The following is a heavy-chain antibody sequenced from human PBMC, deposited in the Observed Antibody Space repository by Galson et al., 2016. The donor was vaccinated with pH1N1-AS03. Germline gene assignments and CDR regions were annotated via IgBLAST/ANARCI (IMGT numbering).Heavy chain of an antibody. CDR2: ITSGGNT. CDR1: GFSFSSYA. Sequence: SLRLSCAASGFSFSSYAMSWVRQAPGKGLQWVSSITSGGNTYYADSVKGRFTISRDNSKQTLYLQMNSRRAEDAAVYLCAKDKGSSRHDDYWGQGTRVTVSS. D-gene: IGHD6-13*01. V-gene: IGHV3-23*01. J-gene: IGHJ4*02. CDR3: AKDKGSSRHDDY.